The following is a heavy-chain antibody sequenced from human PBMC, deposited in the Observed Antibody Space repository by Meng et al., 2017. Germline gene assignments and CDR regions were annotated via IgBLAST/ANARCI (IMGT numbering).Heavy chain of an antibody. CDR3: ASTILRFYYYYGMDV. CDR2: INPNSGGT. J-gene: IGHJ6*02. Sequence: ASVKVSCKASGYTFTGYYMHWVRQAPGQGLEWMGRINPNSGGTNYAQKFQGRVTMTRDTSISTAYMELSRLRSDDTAVYYCASTILRFYYYYGMDVWGQGTTVTVSS. V-gene: IGHV1-2*06. D-gene: IGHD3-16*01. CDR1: GYTFTGYY.